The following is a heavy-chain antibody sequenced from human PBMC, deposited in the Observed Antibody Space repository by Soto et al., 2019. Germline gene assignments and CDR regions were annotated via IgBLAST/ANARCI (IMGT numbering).Heavy chain of an antibody. J-gene: IGHJ5*02. CDR2: IYYSGST. CDR1: GGSISSGDYY. V-gene: IGHV4-30-4*01. Sequence: SETLSLTCTVSGGSISSGDYYWSWIRQPPGKGLEWIGYIYYSGSTYYSPSLKSRVTISVDTSKNQFSLKLSSVTAADTAVYYCARASYCGGDCYSGSWFDPWGQGTLVTVSS. D-gene: IGHD2-21*02. CDR3: ARASYCGGDCYSGSWFDP.